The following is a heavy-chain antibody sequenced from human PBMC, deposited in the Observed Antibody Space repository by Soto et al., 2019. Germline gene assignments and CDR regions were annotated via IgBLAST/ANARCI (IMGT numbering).Heavy chain of an antibody. Sequence: EVQLLESGGGLVQPGGSLRLSCAASGFTFSSYAMSWVRQAPGKGLEWVSAISGSGGSTYYADAVKGRFTISRDNSKNTLYLQMNSLRAEDTAVYYCAKDLNDFWSCRIGYYFDYRGQGPLVTVSS. V-gene: IGHV3-23*01. D-gene: IGHD3-3*01. CDR3: AKDLNDFWSCRIGYYFDY. CDR2: ISGSGGST. CDR1: GFTFSSYA. J-gene: IGHJ4*02.